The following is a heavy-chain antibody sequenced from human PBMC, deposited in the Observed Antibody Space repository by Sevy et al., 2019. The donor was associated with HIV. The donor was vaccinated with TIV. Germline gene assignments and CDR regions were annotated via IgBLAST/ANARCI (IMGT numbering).Heavy chain of an antibody. D-gene: IGHD2-8*01. CDR1: GFSISGYS. Sequence: GGSLRLSCAASGFSISGYSMTWVRQAPGKGLEWVSSISGSGGSTYYVDSVKGRFTISRDNSKNRVFLQMNNLRADDRAVYFCAKMQWLRDDFDMDVWGQWTTVTVSS. CDR2: ISGSGGST. CDR3: AKMQWLRDDFDMDV. J-gene: IGHJ6*02. V-gene: IGHV3-23*01.